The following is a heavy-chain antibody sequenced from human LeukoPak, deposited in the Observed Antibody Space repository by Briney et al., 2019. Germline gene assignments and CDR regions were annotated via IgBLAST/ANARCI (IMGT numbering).Heavy chain of an antibody. Sequence: SETLSLTWTVSGGSISSYYWSWIRQPPGKGLEWIGYIYYSGSTNYNPSLKSRVTISVDTSKNQFSLKLSSVTAADTAVYYCARGMATIPFDYWGQGTLVTVSS. V-gene: IGHV4-59*01. CDR1: GGSISSYY. CDR2: IYYSGST. J-gene: IGHJ4*02. CDR3: ARGMATIPFDY. D-gene: IGHD5-24*01.